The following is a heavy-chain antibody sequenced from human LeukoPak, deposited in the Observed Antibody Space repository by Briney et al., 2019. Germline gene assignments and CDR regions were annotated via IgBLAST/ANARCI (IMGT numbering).Heavy chain of an antibody. Sequence: EASVKVSCKVSGYTLTELSMYWVRQAPGKGLEWMGGFDPEDGETIYAQKFQGRVTMTEDTSTDTAYMELSSLRSEDTAVYYCADFSSSTLGFDYWGQGTLVTVSS. CDR2: FDPEDGET. CDR1: GYTLTELS. J-gene: IGHJ4*02. D-gene: IGHD6-13*01. CDR3: ADFSSSTLGFDY. V-gene: IGHV1-24*01.